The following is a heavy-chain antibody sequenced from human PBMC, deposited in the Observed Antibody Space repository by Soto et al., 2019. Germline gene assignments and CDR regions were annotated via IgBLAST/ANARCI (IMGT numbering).Heavy chain of an antibody. J-gene: IGHJ3*02. Sequence: PGGSLRLSCAASGFTFSSYDMHWVRQATGKGLEWVSAIGTAGDTYYPGSVKGRFTISRENAKNSLYLQMNSLRAGDTAVYYCARGAAAGIAFDIWGQGTMVTVSS. CDR3: ARGAAAGIAFDI. V-gene: IGHV3-13*01. CDR1: GFTFSSYD. CDR2: IGTAGDT. D-gene: IGHD6-13*01.